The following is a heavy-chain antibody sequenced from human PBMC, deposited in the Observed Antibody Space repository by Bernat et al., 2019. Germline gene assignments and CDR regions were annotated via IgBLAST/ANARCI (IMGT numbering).Heavy chain of an antibody. V-gene: IGHV3-11*01. J-gene: IGHJ4*02. CDR1: GFTFSDYY. D-gene: IGHD3-22*01. Sequence: QVQLVEFGGGLVKPGGSLRLSCAASGFTFSDYYMSWIRQAPGQGLEWVSYICSSGSTIYYADSVKGRVTISRDNAKNSLYLQMNSLRAEDTAVYYCARDQRPHYYDSSGYQAYYFASWGQGTLVTVSS. CDR3: ARDQRPHYYDSSGYQAYYFAS. CDR2: ICSSGSTI.